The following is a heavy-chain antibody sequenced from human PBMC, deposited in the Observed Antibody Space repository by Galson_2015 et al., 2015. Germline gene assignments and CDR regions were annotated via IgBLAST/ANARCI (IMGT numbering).Heavy chain of an antibody. D-gene: IGHD3-3*01. CDR3: ARDPSFWSGAFDI. CDR1: DYTFTSYG. J-gene: IGHJ4*02. Sequence: SVKVSCKASDYTFTSYGIHWVRQAPGQGLEWMGWINGFNGNTNYAQKFKGRLTMTTDTSTDTAYMDLRSLRSDDTAVYYCARDPSFWSGAFDIWGQGTLVTVSS. V-gene: IGHV1-18*01. CDR2: INGFNGNT.